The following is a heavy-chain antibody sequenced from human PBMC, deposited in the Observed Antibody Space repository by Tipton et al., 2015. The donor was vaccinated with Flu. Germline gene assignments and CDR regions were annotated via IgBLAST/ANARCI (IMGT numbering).Heavy chain of an antibody. CDR3: ARHTGDSVRGVVDY. CDR2: IYHSGTT. CDR1: GYSISSNYY. D-gene: IGHD3-10*02. J-gene: IGHJ4*02. V-gene: IGHV4-38-2*01. Sequence: TLSLTCAVSGYSISSNYYWVWIRQPPGKGLEWIGTIYHSGTTYYNPSLKSRLTMSVDTSNNQFSLKLNSVTAADTAVYYCARHTGDSVRGVVDYWGQGTLVTVSS.